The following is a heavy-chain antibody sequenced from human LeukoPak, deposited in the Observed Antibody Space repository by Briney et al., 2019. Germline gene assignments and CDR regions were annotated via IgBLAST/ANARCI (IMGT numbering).Heavy chain of an antibody. D-gene: IGHD3-10*01. CDR2: FDPEDGET. V-gene: IGHV1-24*01. CDR1: GYTLTELS. Sequence: GASVKVSCKVSGYTLTELSMHWVRQAPGKGVEWMGGFDPEDGETIYAQKFQGRVTMTRDTSISTAYIELSRLRSGDTAVYYCARGLLSGDLEDDYWGHGTLGTASA. J-gene: IGHJ4*01. CDR3: ARGLLSGDLEDDY.